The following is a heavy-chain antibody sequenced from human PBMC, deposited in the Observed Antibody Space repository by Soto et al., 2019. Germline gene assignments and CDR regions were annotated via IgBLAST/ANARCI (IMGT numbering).Heavy chain of an antibody. Sequence: QVQLVQSGPEVRKPGASVKVSCKASGYTFLNYGISWVRQAPGQGLEWMGWISPYNGNTNYGEKLQGRVTMTTDTSANTAYMELRSLRSDDTAVYYCAREWELVFGDYYQYGMDVWGQGTTVTVSS. CDR3: AREWELVFGDYYQYGMDV. CDR2: ISPYNGNT. D-gene: IGHD3-3*01. CDR1: GYTFLNYG. J-gene: IGHJ6*02. V-gene: IGHV1-18*01.